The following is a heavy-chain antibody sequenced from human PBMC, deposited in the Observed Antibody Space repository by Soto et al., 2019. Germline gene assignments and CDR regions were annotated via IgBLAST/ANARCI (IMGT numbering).Heavy chain of an antibody. CDR3: ARSPRIAVADY. D-gene: IGHD6-19*01. V-gene: IGHV1-3*05. CDR1: GYTFTSYA. J-gene: IGHJ4*02. Sequence: QVQLVQSGAEEKKPGASVKVACKASGYTFTSYAMHWVRQAPGQRLEWMGWINAGNGNTKYSQKFQGRVTITRDTSASTAYMELSSLRSEDTAVYYCARSPRIAVADYWGQGTLVTVSS. CDR2: INAGNGNT.